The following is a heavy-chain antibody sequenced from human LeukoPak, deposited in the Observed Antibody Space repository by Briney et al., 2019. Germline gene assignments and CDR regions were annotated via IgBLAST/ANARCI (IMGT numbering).Heavy chain of an antibody. CDR3: ARGREGSGWYLKGRTFDY. J-gene: IGHJ4*02. D-gene: IGHD6-19*01. Sequence: ASVKVSCKASGYTFTSYGISWVRQAPGQGLEWMGWISAYNGNTNYAQKLQGRVTMTTDTSTSTAYMELRSLRSEDTAVYYCARGREGSGWYLKGRTFDYWGQGTLVTVSS. V-gene: IGHV1-18*01. CDR1: GYTFTSYG. CDR2: ISAYNGNT.